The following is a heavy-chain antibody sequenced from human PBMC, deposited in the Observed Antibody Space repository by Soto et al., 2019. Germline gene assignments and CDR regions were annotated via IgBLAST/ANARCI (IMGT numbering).Heavy chain of an antibody. Sequence: GESLKISCKGSVYYFPSYWIGWVRQMPGKGLEWMGIFYPGDSDTRYSPSLQGQVTISADRSISTAYLQWSSLKPSDTAMYYCARQGNGAEGFDYWGQGTLVTV. V-gene: IGHV5-51*01. CDR2: FYPGDSDT. CDR1: VYYFPSYW. CDR3: ARQGNGAEGFDY. D-gene: IGHD4-17*01. J-gene: IGHJ4*02.